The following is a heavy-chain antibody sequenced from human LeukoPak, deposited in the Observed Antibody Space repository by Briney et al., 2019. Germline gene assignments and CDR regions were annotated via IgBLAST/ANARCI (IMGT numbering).Heavy chain of an antibody. V-gene: IGHV1-2*02. Sequence: ASVKVSCKASGYTFTGYYMHWVRQAPGQGLEWMGWINPNSGDTNYAQKFQGRVTMTRDTSISTAYMELSRLRSDDTAVYYCASGGLGPGAFDIWGQGTMVTVSS. D-gene: IGHD3-16*01. J-gene: IGHJ3*02. CDR1: GYTFTGYY. CDR3: ASGGLGPGAFDI. CDR2: INPNSGDT.